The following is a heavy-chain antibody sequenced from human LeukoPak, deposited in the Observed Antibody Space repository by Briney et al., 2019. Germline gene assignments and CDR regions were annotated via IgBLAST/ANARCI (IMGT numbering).Heavy chain of an antibody. D-gene: IGHD3-16*01. CDR2: ISSSGSTI. CDR1: GFTFSSYG. V-gene: IGHV3-48*04. J-gene: IGHJ3*02. Sequence: GGSLRLSCAASGFTFSSYGMHWVRQAPGKGLEWVSYISSSGSTIYYADSVKGRFTISRDNAKNSLYLQMNSLRAEDTAVYYCARDYVSSEAFDIWGQGTMVTVSS. CDR3: ARDYVSSEAFDI.